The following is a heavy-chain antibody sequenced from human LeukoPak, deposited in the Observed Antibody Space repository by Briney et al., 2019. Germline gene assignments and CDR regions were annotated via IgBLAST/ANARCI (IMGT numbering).Heavy chain of an antibody. D-gene: IGHD1-26*01. CDR2: ISGSGGST. CDR3: ARANSVTYSYYFDF. V-gene: IGHV3-23*01. CDR1: GFTFSSYA. Sequence: GGSLRLSCAASGFTFSSYAMSWVRQAPGKGLEWVSAISGSGGSTYYADSVKGRFTISRDNSNNTLYLQMNSLRAEDTAVYYCARANSVTYSYYFDFWGQGTLVTVSS. J-gene: IGHJ4*02.